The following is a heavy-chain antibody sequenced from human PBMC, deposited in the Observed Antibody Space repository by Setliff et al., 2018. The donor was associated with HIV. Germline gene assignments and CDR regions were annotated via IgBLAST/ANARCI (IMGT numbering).Heavy chain of an antibody. D-gene: IGHD3-10*01. V-gene: IGHV3-43*01. Sequence: GESLKIYCVASGFRFGDYPMHWVRQAPGKGLEWLSLITWDGNKIFYADSVRGRFRISRDNRRNSLFLQMDSLRFEDTATYYCAKVGGDGRYYYYHMDVWGKGTTVTVSS. CDR2: ITWDGNKI. CDR1: GFRFGDYP. CDR3: AKVGGDGRYYYYHMDV. J-gene: IGHJ6*04.